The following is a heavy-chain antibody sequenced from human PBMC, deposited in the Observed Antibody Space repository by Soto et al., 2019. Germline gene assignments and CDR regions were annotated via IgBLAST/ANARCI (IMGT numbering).Heavy chain of an antibody. CDR1: GFTFSSYA. J-gene: IGHJ4*02. Sequence: GGSLRLSCAASGFTFSSYAMHLVRQAPGKGLEWVAVISYDGSNKYYADAVKGRFTISRDNSKNTLYLQMNSLRAEDTAVYYCARDQGRRIRLITMVRGVISYFDYWGQGTLVTVSS. CDR3: ARDQGRRIRLITMVRGVISYFDY. V-gene: IGHV3-30-3*01. CDR2: ISYDGSNK. D-gene: IGHD3-10*01.